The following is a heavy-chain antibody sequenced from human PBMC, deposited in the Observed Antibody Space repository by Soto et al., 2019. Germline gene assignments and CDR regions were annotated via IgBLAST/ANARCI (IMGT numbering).Heavy chain of an antibody. CDR1: GFTFSRHS. Sequence: EVQLVESGGGLVQAGGSLRLSCAASGFTFSRHSMIWVRQAPGKGLEWVALIETSSSATYYADSVKGRFSISRDNAKKALYLQMTSLRAEDAAVYYCARGNRRTMVRGHYYYMDVWGKGTTVTVSS. V-gene: IGHV3-48*01. J-gene: IGHJ6*03. CDR3: ARGNRRTMVRGHYYYMDV. CDR2: IETSSSAT. D-gene: IGHD3-10*01.